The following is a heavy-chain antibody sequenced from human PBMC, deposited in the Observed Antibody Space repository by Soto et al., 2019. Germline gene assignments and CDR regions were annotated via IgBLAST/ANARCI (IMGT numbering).Heavy chain of an antibody. Sequence: GGSLRLSCATSGFTFTNFALSWVRQAPGKGLEWVSAISVGGSGTYYADSVKGRFTLSRDNSNNTLYLQMNSLRAEDTALYYCARNLYRPGFTSTLAYFDYWGQGTLVTVSS. V-gene: IGHV3-23*01. CDR3: ARNLYRPGFTSTLAYFDY. J-gene: IGHJ4*02. CDR2: ISVGGSGT. D-gene: IGHD2-2*01. CDR1: GFTFTNFA.